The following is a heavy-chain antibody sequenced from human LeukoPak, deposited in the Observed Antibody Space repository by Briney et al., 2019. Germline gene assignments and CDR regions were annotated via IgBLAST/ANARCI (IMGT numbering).Heavy chain of an antibody. CDR3: AKSNGYGLVDI. Sequence: KPSETLSLTCTVSDYSISNDYYWGWIRQPPGKGLEWIGSIYYSGSTYYNPSLKSRVTISLDTSRNQFSLKLNSVTAADTAVYYCAKSNGYGLVDIWGQGTMVTVSS. CDR2: IYYSGST. CDR1: DYSISNDYY. V-gene: IGHV4-38-2*02. D-gene: IGHD3-10*01. J-gene: IGHJ3*02.